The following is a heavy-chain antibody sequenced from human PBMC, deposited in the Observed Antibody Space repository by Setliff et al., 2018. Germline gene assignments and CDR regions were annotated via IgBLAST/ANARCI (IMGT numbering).Heavy chain of an antibody. V-gene: IGHV1-3*04. J-gene: IGHJ4*02. CDR3: ARGGIAAAGTPPSTENFDY. CDR2: INTDNGNT. Sequence: ASVKVSCKASGYTFTKNAIHWLRQAPGQRPEWMGWINTDNGNTRYSQKFQGRVTITRDTFASTAYMELSSLRSEDTAVYYCARGGIAAAGTPPSTENFDYWGQGTLVTVSS. D-gene: IGHD6-13*01. CDR1: GYTFTKNA.